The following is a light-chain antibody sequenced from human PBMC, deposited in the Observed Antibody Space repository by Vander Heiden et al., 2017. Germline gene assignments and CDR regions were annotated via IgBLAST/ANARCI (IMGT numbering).Light chain of an antibody. V-gene: IGKV3-15*01. CDR2: GAS. Sequence: EIVMTQSPATLSVSPGESATLSCRASQSVSSNLAWYQQKPGQPPRLLIYGASIRATGIPARFSGSGSGTEFTLTISSLQFEDFAVYYCQQYNKWPPPFGQVTKVDIK. CDR3: QQYNKWPPP. CDR1: QSVSSN. J-gene: IGKJ1*01.